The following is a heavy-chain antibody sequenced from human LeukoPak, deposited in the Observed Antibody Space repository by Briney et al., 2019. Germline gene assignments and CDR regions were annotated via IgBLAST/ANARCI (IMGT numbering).Heavy chain of an antibody. V-gene: IGHV4-59*08. Sequence: SETLSLTCTVSGGSISSYYWSWIRQPPGKGLEWIGYIYYSGSTNYNPSLKSRVTISVDTSKNQFSLRLNSVTAADTAVYYCARVLRYSADTDYWGQGTLVTVSS. D-gene: IGHD3-9*01. CDR2: IYYSGST. J-gene: IGHJ4*02. CDR3: ARVLRYSADTDY. CDR1: GGSISSYY.